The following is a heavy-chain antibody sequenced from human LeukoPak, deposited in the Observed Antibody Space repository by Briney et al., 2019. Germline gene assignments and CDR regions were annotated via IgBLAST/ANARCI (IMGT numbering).Heavy chain of an antibody. J-gene: IGHJ4*02. D-gene: IGHD6-19*01. CDR2: INYSGST. CDR1: GDSISSFY. V-gene: IGHV4-59*08. CDR3: AKKSPDSSGWYHFDY. Sequence: SETLSLTCTVSGDSISSFYWNWIRQPPGKGLEWIAYINYSGSTNYNPSLKSRVTISIHTSKNQFSLKLSSVTAADTAAYYCAKKSPDSSGWYHFDYWGQGTLVTVSS.